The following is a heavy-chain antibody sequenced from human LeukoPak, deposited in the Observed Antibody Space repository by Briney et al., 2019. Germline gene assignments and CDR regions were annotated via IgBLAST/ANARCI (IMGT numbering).Heavy chain of an antibody. CDR2: ISGSGGST. CDR3: AKDLVTMVRGVIRAPDY. D-gene: IGHD3-10*01. V-gene: IGHV3-23*01. Sequence: PGGSLRLSCAASGFTFSSYAMSWVRQAPGKGLEWVSAISGSGGSTYYADSVKGRSTISRDNSKNTLYLQMNSLRAEDTAVYYCAKDLVTMVRGVIRAPDYWGQGTLVTVSS. CDR1: GFTFSSYA. J-gene: IGHJ4*02.